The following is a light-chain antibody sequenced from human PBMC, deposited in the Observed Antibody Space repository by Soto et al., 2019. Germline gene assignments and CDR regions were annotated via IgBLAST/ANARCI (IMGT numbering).Light chain of an antibody. CDR1: QSVSSG. CDR3: QHFGGTTFT. J-gene: IGKJ5*01. Sequence: EIVMTQSPATLSVSPGERATLSCRAGQSVSSGLAWYQQKPGQTPRLLIYAASTRATGIPDRFSGSGSGTHFTLTISRLEPGDFAVYYCQHFGGTTFTFGQGTRLEIK. CDR2: AAS. V-gene: IGKV3-20*01.